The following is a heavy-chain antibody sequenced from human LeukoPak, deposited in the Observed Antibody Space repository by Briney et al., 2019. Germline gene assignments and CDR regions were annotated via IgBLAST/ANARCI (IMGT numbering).Heavy chain of an antibody. CDR2: INPNSGGT. Sequence: GASVKVSCKASGYTFTGYYMHWVRQAPAQGLEWMGWINPNSGGTNYAQKFQGRVTMTRDTSISTAYMELSRLRSDDTAVYYCARDLYCSGGSCHTPVAFDIWGQGTMVTVSS. D-gene: IGHD2-15*01. V-gene: IGHV1-2*02. CDR1: GYTFTGYY. CDR3: ARDLYCSGGSCHTPVAFDI. J-gene: IGHJ3*02.